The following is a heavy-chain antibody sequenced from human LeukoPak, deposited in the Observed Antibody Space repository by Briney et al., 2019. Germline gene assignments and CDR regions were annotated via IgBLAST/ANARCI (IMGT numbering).Heavy chain of an antibody. D-gene: IGHD2-15*01. J-gene: IGHJ5*02. Sequence: SSETLSLTCTVSGGSISSYYWSWIRQPPGKGLEWIGYIYYSGSTNYNPSLKSRVTISVDTSKNQFSLKLSSVTAADTAVYYCARGHFCSGGSCYEGGGWFDPWGQGTLVTVSS. CDR1: GGSISSYY. CDR2: IYYSGST. V-gene: IGHV4-59*12. CDR3: ARGHFCSGGSCYEGGGWFDP.